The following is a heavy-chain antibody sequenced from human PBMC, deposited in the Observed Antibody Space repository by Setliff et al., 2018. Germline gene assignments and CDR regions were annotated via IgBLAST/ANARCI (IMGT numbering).Heavy chain of an antibody. D-gene: IGHD1-1*01. J-gene: IGHJ4*02. CDR3: ARTGTYRYFDY. V-gene: IGHV4-39*01. CDR2: IYYRGDT. CDR1: GASLSSGTYY. Sequence: TSETLSLTCTVSGASLSSGTYYWGWIRQPPGKGLEWIGRIYYRGDTYYNASLKGRLTISVDTAQNQFSLRLTSVTAADTAVYYCARTGTYRYFDYWGQGALVTASS.